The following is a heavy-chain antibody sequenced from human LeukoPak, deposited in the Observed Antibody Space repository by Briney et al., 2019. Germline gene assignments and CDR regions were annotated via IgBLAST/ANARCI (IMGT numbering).Heavy chain of an antibody. CDR3: ARQSRYSRLYYFDY. Sequence: GGTLRLSCAASGFTFSSYSMNWVRQAPGKGLEWVSSISSSSSYIYYADSVKGRFTISRDNAKNSLYLQMNSLRAEDTAVYYCARQSRYSRLYYFDYWGQGTLVTVSS. V-gene: IGHV3-21*01. J-gene: IGHJ4*02. CDR1: GFTFSSYS. D-gene: IGHD6-13*01. CDR2: ISSSSSYI.